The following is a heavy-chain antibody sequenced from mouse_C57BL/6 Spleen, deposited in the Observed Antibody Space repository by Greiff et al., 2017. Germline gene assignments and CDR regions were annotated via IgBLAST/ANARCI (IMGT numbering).Heavy chain of an antibody. CDR3: TRYDYGEGFAY. CDR1: GYTFTDYE. CDR2: IDPETGGT. V-gene: IGHV1-15*01. J-gene: IGHJ3*01. D-gene: IGHD2-4*01. Sequence: QVQLKQSGAELVRPGASVTLSCKASGYTFTDYEMHWVKQTPVHGLEWIGAIDPETGGTAYNQKFKGKAILTADKSSSTAYMELRSLTSEDSAVYYCTRYDYGEGFAYWGQGTLVTVSA.